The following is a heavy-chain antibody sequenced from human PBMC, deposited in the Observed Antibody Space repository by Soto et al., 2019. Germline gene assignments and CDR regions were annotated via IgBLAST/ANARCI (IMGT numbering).Heavy chain of an antibody. V-gene: IGHV1-3*01. Sequence: ASVEASCKXSGYTFTRSAMHWVRQAPGQRLEWIGSINAGNGNTKYSQKFQGRVTITTDTSASTAYMEPSSLRSADTAVYYCARDGAVAGDSNFDYWGQGTLVTVSS. CDR1: GYTFTRSA. CDR2: INAGNGNT. D-gene: IGHD6-19*01. J-gene: IGHJ4*02. CDR3: ARDGAVAGDSNFDY.